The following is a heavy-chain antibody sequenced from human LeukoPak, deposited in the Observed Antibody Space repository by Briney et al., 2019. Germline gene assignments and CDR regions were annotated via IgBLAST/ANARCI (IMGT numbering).Heavy chain of an antibody. CDR3: ARVPYGSGRFDY. D-gene: IGHD3-10*01. V-gene: IGHV3-20*04. Sequence: GGSLRLSCAASGFTFSRYWMHWVRQAPGKGLEWVSGINWNGGSTGYANSVKGRFTISRDNAKNSLYLQMNSLRAEDTALYYCARVPYGSGRFDYWGQGTLVTVSS. CDR2: INWNGGST. CDR1: GFTFSRYW. J-gene: IGHJ4*02.